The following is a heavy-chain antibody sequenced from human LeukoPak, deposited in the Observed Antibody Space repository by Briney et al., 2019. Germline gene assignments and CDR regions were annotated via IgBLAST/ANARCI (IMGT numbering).Heavy chain of an antibody. Sequence: SVKVSCTASGGTFGSYAISWVRQAPGQGLEWMGGIIPIFGTANYAQKFQGRVTITADESTSTAYMELSSLRSEDTAVYYCARDFTSIVVVPAATDYYYYGMDVWGQGTTVTVSS. D-gene: IGHD2-2*01. J-gene: IGHJ6*02. V-gene: IGHV1-69*13. CDR1: GGTFGSYA. CDR2: IIPIFGTA. CDR3: ARDFTSIVVVPAATDYYYYGMDV.